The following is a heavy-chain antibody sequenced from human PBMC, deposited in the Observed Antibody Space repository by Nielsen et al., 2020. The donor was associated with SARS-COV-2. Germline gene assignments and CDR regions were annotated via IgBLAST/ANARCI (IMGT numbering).Heavy chain of an antibody. V-gene: IGHV1-3*01. CDR1: GYTFTSYA. CDR3: ARVRGYYGSGSYYHFDY. CDR2: INAGNGNT. Sequence: ASVKVSCKASGYTFTSYAMHWVRQAPGQRLEWMGWINAGNGNTKYSQKFQGRVTITRDTSASTAYMELSSLRSEDTAVYYCARVRGYYGSGSYYHFDYWGQGTLVTVSS. D-gene: IGHD3-10*01. J-gene: IGHJ4*02.